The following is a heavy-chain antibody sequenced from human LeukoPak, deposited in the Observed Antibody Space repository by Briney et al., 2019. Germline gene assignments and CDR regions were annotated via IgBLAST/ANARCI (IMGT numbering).Heavy chain of an antibody. Sequence: ASVKVSCKASGYTFTSYYMHWVRQAPGQGLEWMGIINPSGGSTSYAQKFQGRVTMTRDTSTSTVYMELSSLRSEDTAVYYCARLLDILTGYQRSGRTDYWGQGTLVTVSS. J-gene: IGHJ4*02. CDR1: GYTFTSYY. V-gene: IGHV1-46*01. CDR3: ARLLDILTGYQRSGRTDY. CDR2: INPSGGST. D-gene: IGHD3-9*01.